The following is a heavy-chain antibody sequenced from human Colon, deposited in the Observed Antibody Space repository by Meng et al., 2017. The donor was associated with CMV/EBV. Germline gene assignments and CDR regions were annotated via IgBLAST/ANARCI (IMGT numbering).Heavy chain of an antibody. Sequence: GESLKISCAASRFNSDDYAMSWVRQAPGKGLEWVSVIYSGGSTYYADSVKGRFTISRDNSKNTLYLQMNSLRAEDTAVYYCARRIDFWSGYYSPGGLSNGMDVWGQGTTVTVSS. CDR3: ARRIDFWSGYYSPGGLSNGMDV. CDR1: RFNSDDYA. D-gene: IGHD3-3*01. CDR2: IYSGGST. V-gene: IGHV3-53*01. J-gene: IGHJ6*02.